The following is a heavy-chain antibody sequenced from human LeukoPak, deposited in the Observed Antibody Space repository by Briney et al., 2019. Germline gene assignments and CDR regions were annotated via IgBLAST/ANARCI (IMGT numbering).Heavy chain of an antibody. D-gene: IGHD3-9*01. J-gene: IGHJ4*02. CDR2: IYSGGST. V-gene: IGHV3-53*01. CDR1: GFTVSSNC. CDR3: ARGPAWGYDILTV. Sequence: GGSLRLSCAASGFTVSSNCMSWVRQAPGKGLEWVSVIYSGGSTYYADSVKGRFTISRDNSKNTLYLQMNSLRAEDTAVYYCARGPAWGYDILTVWGQGTLVTVSS.